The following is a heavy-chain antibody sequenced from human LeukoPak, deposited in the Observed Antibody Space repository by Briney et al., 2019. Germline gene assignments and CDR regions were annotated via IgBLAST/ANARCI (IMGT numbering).Heavy chain of an antibody. CDR2: IVVGSGNT. D-gene: IGHD5-12*01. CDR1: GFTFTSSA. V-gene: IGHV1-58*01. Sequence: SVKVSCKASGFTFTSSAVQWVRQARGQRLEWIGWIVVGSGNTNYAQKFQERVTITRDMSTSTAYMELSSLRSEDTAVYYCAKEEYSGYDDTYYFDYWGQGTLVTVSS. CDR3: AKEEYSGYDDTYYFDY. J-gene: IGHJ4*02.